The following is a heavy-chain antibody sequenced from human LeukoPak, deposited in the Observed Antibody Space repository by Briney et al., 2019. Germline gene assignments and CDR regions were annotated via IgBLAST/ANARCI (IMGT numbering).Heavy chain of an antibody. D-gene: IGHD3-9*01. CDR2: MNPNSGNT. V-gene: IGHV1-18*01. CDR3: ARNPQYYDILTGYYSN. CDR1: GGTFSSYA. J-gene: IGHJ4*02. Sequence: GASVKVSCKASGGTFSSYAISWVRQATGQGLEWMGWMNPNSGNTGYAQKLQGRVTMTTDTSTSTAYMELRSLRSDDTAVYYCARNPQYYDILTGYYSNWGQGTLVTVSS.